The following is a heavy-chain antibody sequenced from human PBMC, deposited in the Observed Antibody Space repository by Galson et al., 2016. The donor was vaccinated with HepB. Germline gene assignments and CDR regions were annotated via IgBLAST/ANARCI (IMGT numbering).Heavy chain of an antibody. D-gene: IGHD3/OR15-3a*01. CDR2: IKSEPEGATV. CDR1: GFTFSDYS. CDR3: SSEPFYDFWNDAYFDY. V-gene: IGHV3-15*01. Sequence: SLRLSCAASGFTFSDYSMNWVRQAPGKGLEWVGRIKSEPEGATVDYAAAVNGRFSISRDDSQTTLFLHMSSLRVDDTAVYYCSSEPFYDFWNDAYFDYWGQGALVIVSS. J-gene: IGHJ4*02.